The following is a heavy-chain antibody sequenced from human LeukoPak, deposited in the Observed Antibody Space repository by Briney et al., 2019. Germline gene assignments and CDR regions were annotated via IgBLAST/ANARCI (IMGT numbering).Heavy chain of an antibody. V-gene: IGHV1-69*13. CDR3: ARDLHRKDSSGYLEDAFDI. CDR1: GGTFSSYA. J-gene: IGHJ3*02. CDR2: IIPIFGTA. Sequence: SVKVSCKASGGTFSSYAISWVRQGPGQGLEWMGGIIPIFGTANYAQKFQGRVTITADESTSTAYMELSSLRSEDTAVYYCARDLHRKDSSGYLEDAFDIWGQGTMVTVSS. D-gene: IGHD3-22*01.